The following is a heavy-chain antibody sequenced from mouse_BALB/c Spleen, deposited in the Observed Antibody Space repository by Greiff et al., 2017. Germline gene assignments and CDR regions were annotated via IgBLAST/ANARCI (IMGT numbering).Heavy chain of an antibody. CDR3: ARDGSFYYFDY. CDR1: GFTFSSYA. J-gene: IGHJ2*01. Sequence: EVHLVESGGGLVKPGGSLKLSCAASGFTFSSYAMSWVRQTPEKRLEWVASISSGGSTYYPDSVKGRFTISRDNARNILYLQMSSLRSEDTAMYYCARDGSFYYFDYWGQGTTLTVSS. D-gene: IGHD1-1*01. V-gene: IGHV5-6-5*01. CDR2: ISSGGST.